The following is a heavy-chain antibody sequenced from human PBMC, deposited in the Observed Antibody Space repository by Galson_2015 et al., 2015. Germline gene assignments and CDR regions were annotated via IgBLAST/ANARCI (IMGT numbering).Heavy chain of an antibody. CDR2: IYWNDDK. CDR1: GFSLSTSGVG. D-gene: IGHD2-15*01. V-gene: IGHV2-5*01. Sequence: PALVKPPQTLTLTCTFSGFSLSTSGVGVGWIRQPPGKALEWLALIYWNDDKRYSPSLKSRLTITKDTSKNQVVLTMTNMDPVDTATYYCAHRRRGIVVVVAATGFDYWGQGTLVTVSS. CDR3: AHRRRGIVVVVAATGFDY. J-gene: IGHJ4*02.